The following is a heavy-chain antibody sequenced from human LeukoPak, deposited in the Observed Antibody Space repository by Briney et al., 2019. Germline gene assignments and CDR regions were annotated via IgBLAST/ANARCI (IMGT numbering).Heavy chain of an antibody. V-gene: IGHV3-11*04. CDR3: ARAPSDTGAFDI. CDR2: ISSSGGYIT. D-gene: IGHD3-10*01. CDR1: GFTFSDYY. Sequence: GGSLRLSCAASGFTFSDYYMSWIRQAPGKGLEWISCISSSGGYITYYADSVKGRFTISRDDAKNSLYLQMNSLRAEDTAVYYCARAPSDTGAFDIWGQGTMVTVSS. J-gene: IGHJ3*02.